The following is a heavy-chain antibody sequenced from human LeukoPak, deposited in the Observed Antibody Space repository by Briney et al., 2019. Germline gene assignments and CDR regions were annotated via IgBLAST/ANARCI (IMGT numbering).Heavy chain of an antibody. CDR1: GFTFSSYG. Sequence: GGSLRLSCAASGFTFSSYGMHWVRQAPGKGLEWVAFIRYDGSNKYYADSVKGRFTISRDNSKNTLYLQMNSLRAEDTAVYYCAKGSGYDFWSGIQETLFDYWGQGTLVTVSS. CDR2: IRYDGSNK. D-gene: IGHD3-3*01. V-gene: IGHV3-30*02. J-gene: IGHJ4*02. CDR3: AKGSGYDFWSGIQETLFDY.